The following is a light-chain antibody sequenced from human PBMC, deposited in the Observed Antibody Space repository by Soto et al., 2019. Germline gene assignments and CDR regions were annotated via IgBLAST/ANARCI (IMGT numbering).Light chain of an antibody. CDR1: LGISRW. CDR3: QQANSFPLT. CDR2: AAS. J-gene: IGKJ4*01. V-gene: IGKV1-12*01. Sequence: IPMTQSPSSVLASVGDRVTITCRASLGISRWLAWSQQKPGKAPKLLLYAASSLQSGVPSRFSGSGSGTDFTVTLSSLQPEEFATYYCQQANSFPLTFGGGTKVEIK.